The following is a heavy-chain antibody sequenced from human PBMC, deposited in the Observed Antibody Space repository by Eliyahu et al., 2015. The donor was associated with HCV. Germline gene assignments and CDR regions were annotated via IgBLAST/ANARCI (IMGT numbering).Heavy chain of an antibody. D-gene: IGHD6-13*01. J-gene: IGHJ4*02. CDR1: GFXFSSYA. Sequence: EVQVLESGGGLVQPGGSLRLSCAASGFXFSSYAMNWVRQAPGKGLEWVSSISDSGGSTYYTDSVKGRFTISRDNSKNTLYLQMNSLRADDTAVYYCAKGGHSSGWYGDFDYWGQGTLVTVSS. CDR2: ISDSGGST. CDR3: AKGGHSSGWYGDFDY. V-gene: IGHV3-23*01.